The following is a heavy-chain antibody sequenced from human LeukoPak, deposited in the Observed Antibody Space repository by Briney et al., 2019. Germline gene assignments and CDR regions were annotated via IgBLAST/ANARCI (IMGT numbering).Heavy chain of an antibody. CDR3: ARAYYDSSGYYSFGAFDI. CDR2: ISSSSSTI. CDR1: GFTFSSYS. D-gene: IGHD3-22*01. V-gene: IGHV3-48*01. J-gene: IGHJ3*02. Sequence: PGGSLRLSCAASGFTFSSYSMNWVRQAPGKGLEWVSYISSSSSTIYYADSVKGRFTISRDNAKNSLYLQMNSLRAEDTAVYYCARAYYDSSGYYSFGAFDIWGQGTMVTVSS.